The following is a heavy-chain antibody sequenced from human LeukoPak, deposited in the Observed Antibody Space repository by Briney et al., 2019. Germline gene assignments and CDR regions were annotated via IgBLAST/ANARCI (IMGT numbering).Heavy chain of an antibody. Sequence: ASVKVSCKASGYTFTSYGISWVRQAPGQGLEWMGWISAYNGNTNYAQKLRGRVTMTTDTSTSTAYMELRSLRSDDTAVYYCARDEVVQSSDQSWFDPWGQGTLVTVSS. J-gene: IGHJ5*02. CDR1: GYTFTSYG. V-gene: IGHV1-18*01. CDR2: ISAYNGNT. CDR3: ARDEVVQSSDQSWFDP. D-gene: IGHD6-25*01.